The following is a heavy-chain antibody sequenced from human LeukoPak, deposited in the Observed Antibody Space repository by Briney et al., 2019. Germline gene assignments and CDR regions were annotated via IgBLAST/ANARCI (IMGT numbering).Heavy chain of an antibody. CDR3: ARDQYSYGPFDY. D-gene: IGHD5-18*01. CDR2: ISSSSTYI. CDR1: GFTFSSYS. J-gene: IGHJ4*02. Sequence: PGGSLRLSCAASGFTFSSYSMNWVRQAPGKGLEWVSSISSSSTYIYYADSVKGRFTISRDNAKNSLYLQMNSLRAEVTAVYYCARDQYSYGPFDYWGQGTLVTVSS. V-gene: IGHV3-21*01.